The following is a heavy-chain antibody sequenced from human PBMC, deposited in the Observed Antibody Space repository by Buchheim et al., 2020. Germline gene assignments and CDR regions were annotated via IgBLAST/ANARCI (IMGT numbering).Heavy chain of an antibody. CDR2: INHSGST. CDR3: ARGYSSGWWHYYFDY. D-gene: IGHD6-19*01. J-gene: IGHJ4*02. CDR1: GGSFSGYY. V-gene: IGHV4-34*01. Sequence: QVQLQQWGAGLLKPSETLSLTCAVYGGSFSGYYWSWIRQPPGKGLEWIGEINHSGSTNYNPSLKSRVTISVDTSKNQFSLNLSSVTAADTAVYYCARGYSSGWWHYYFDYWGQGTL.